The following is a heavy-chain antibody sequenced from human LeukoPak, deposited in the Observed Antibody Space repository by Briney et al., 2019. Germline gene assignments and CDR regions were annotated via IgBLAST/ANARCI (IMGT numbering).Heavy chain of an antibody. D-gene: IGHD5-24*01. CDR2: INHSGST. J-gene: IGHJ4*02. CDR1: GGSFSGYY. CDR3: ASFDGYNQRFDY. Sequence: SETLSLPCAVYGGSFSGYYWSWIRQPPGKGLEWIGEINHSGSTNYNPSLTSRVTISVDTSKNQFSLKLSSVTAADTAVYYCASFDGYNQRFDYWGQGTLVTVSS. V-gene: IGHV4-34*01.